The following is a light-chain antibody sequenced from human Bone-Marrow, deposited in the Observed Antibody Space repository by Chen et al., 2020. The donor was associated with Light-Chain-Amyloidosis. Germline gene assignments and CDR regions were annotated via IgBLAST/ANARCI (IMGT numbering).Light chain of an antibody. CDR1: RSNIGSNF. V-gene: IGLV1-47*01. CDR3: AAWDDTLRGVI. J-gene: IGLJ2*01. Sequence: QSVLTQPPSASGTPGQGVRISCSGGRSNIGSNFVYWFQHVPGTAPKLLVYRNDRRPSGGPDRFSGSKSGTAASLAISGLRSEDEGSYYCAAWDDTLRGVIFGGGTKLTVL. CDR2: RND.